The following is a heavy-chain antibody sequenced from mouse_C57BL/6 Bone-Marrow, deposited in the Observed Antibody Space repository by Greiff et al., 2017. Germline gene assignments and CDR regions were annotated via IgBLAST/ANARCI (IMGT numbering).Heavy chain of an antibody. CDR1: GYTFTDYY. CDR2: INPNSGGT. Sequence: EVQLQQSGPELVKPGASVKLSCKASGYTFTDYYMNWVKQSHGKSLEWIGDINPNSGGTNYNQKFKGKATLTVDKSSSTAYMELRSLTSEDTAVYYCARSLYYGDCGRYYYAIDYWGQGTTVTVSS. CDR3: ARSLYYGDCGRYYYAIDY. J-gene: IGHJ4*01. D-gene: IGHD2-13*01. V-gene: IGHV1-26*01.